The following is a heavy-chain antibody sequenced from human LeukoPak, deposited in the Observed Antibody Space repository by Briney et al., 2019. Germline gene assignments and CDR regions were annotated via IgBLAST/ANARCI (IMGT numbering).Heavy chain of an antibody. J-gene: IGHJ4*02. CDR1: GYTFADYY. CDR3: ARDDGLDY. Sequence: GASVKVSCKASGYTFADYYMHWVRQAPGQGLEWMGRMSPTSGGTNYAPKFQGRVTMTRDTSISTAYMELSSLRSDDTAIYYCARDDGLDYRGQGTLVTVSS. CDR2: MSPTSGGT. V-gene: IGHV1-2*06.